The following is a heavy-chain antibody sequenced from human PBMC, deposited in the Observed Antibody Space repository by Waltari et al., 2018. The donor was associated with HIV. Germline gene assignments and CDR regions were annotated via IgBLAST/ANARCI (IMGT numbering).Heavy chain of an antibody. J-gene: IGHJ6*02. CDR1: GFSVSDNY. Sequence: EVQLVESGVGLVQPGGSLRLSCAPSGFSVSDNYMSWVRLAPGKGLQWVSVLYNEGRTQYIDSVKGRLTIFRDNSKNALYLQMNSLRVDDTAVYYCARMKRSYGSGQARYFYFGMDVWGQGTTVIVSS. CDR2: LYNEGRT. CDR3: ARMKRSYGSGQARYFYFGMDV. D-gene: IGHD3-10*01. V-gene: IGHV3-53*01.